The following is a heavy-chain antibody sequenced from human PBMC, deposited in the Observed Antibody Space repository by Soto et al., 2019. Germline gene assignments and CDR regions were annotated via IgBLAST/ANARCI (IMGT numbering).Heavy chain of an antibody. CDR3: ARDEYYDSNNWFDH. CDR1: GGSITAYY. J-gene: IGHJ5*02. D-gene: IGHD3-22*01. CDR2: VYSTGST. V-gene: IGHV4-4*07. Sequence: SETLSLTCTVSGGSITAYYWSWIRQPVGEGLQWIGRVYSTGSTNYNPSLRSRVTMSVDTSQNQFFLRLSSVTAADTAVYYCARDEYYDSNNWFDHWGQGILVTVSS.